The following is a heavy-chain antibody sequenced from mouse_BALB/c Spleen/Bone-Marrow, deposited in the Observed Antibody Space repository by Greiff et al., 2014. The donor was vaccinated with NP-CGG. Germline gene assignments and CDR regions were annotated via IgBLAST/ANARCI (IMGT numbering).Heavy chain of an antibody. V-gene: IGHV1S30*01. CDR2: INPYNGGT. J-gene: IGHJ3*01. CDR3: ARQLYGNYAY. CDR1: GYSFTGYY. Sequence: EVQLQQSGPELVKPGPSVKISCKASGYSFTGYYMHWVKQSHGKSLEWIGEINPYNGGTSYNQKFKGKATLIVDTSSSTAFMELHSLTSEDSLVYYCARQLYGNYAYWGQGTLVTVSA. D-gene: IGHD2-10*02.